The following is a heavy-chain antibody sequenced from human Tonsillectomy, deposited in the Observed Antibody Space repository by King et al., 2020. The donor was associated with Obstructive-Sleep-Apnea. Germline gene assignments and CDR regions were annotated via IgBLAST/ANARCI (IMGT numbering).Heavy chain of an antibody. CDR3: TRGGAVATSGEFDY. CDR2: FGTAGET. CDR1: GFTFSDYD. J-gene: IGHJ4*02. D-gene: IGHD1-1*01. V-gene: IGHV3-13*04. Sequence: VQLVESGGGVVQPGGSLRLSCEASGFTFSDYDMHWVRQVIGKGLKWVSVFGTAGETYYADSVKGRFTISRDNAKNSLFLQMNSLGGGDTAVYYCTRGGAVATSGEFDYWGQGILVTVSS.